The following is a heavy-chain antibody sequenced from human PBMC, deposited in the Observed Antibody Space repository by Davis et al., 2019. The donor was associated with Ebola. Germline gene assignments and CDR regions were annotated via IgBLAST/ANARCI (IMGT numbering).Heavy chain of an antibody. V-gene: IGHV3-49*03. J-gene: IGHJ2*01. CDR2: IRSKAYGGTT. Sequence: PGGSLRLSCTTSGFTFGDYAMSWFRQAPGKGLEWVGFIRSKAYGGTTEYAASVKGRFTISRDDSKSIAYLQMNSLKTEDTAVYYCTRDRGYCSGGSCYAYGYFDLWGRGTLVTVSS. CDR3: TRDRGYCSGGSCYAYGYFDL. D-gene: IGHD2-15*01. CDR1: GFTFGDYA.